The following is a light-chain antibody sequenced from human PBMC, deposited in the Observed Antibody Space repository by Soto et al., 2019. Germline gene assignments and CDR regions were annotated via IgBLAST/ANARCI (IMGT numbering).Light chain of an antibody. Sequence: QAVVTQEPSLTVSPGGPVTLTCTSSTGAVTSGYYPNWFQQKPGQTPRALIYGVSNRHSWTPARFSGSLLGGKAALTLSGAQPEDEADYYCLVYYDSAWVFGGGTKLTVL. CDR2: GVS. CDR3: LVYYDSAWV. V-gene: IGLV7-43*01. J-gene: IGLJ3*02. CDR1: TGAVTSGYY.